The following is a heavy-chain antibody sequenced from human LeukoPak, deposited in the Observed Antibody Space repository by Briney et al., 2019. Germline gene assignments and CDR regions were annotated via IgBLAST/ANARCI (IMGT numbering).Heavy chain of an antibody. CDR1: GGTFSSDS. J-gene: IGHJ4*02. V-gene: IGHV1-69*02. D-gene: IGHD3-3*01. CDR2: IIPLLGIE. Sequence: AASVKVSCKASGGTFSSDSFSWVRQAPGQGPEWMGRIIPLLGIENCAQKFRDRLTIMADKSTSTVYMELSSLRSGDTAMYYCARGDGGHDFWSNYPLDSWGQGTLVTVSS. CDR3: ARGDGGHDFWSNYPLDS.